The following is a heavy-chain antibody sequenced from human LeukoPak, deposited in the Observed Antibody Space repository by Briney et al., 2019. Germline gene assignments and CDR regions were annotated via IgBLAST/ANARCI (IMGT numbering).Heavy chain of an antibody. V-gene: IGHV4-59*02. D-gene: IGHD6-19*01. CDR2: IYYSGYT. J-gene: IGHJ5*02. Sequence: SETLSLTCTVSGGSVSSYYWSWIRQPPGKGLEWIGYIYYSGYTNYNPSLKSRVTIAVDTSKNQFSLKLSSVTAADTAVYYCARSPHNSAWYEKWFDPWGQGTLVTVSS. CDR1: GGSVSSYY. CDR3: ARSPHNSAWYEKWFDP.